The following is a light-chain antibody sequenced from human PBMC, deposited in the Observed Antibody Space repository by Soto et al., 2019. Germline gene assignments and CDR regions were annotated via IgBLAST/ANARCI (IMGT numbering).Light chain of an antibody. CDR1: QSVSSY. J-gene: IGKJ4*02. Sequence: EIVLTQSPATLSLSPGERATLSCRASQSVSSYLAWYQQKPGQAPRLLIYDASNRATGIPARFSGIGSGTDFTLTISSLEPEDFAVYYCQQRSNWPGFGGGTKVEIK. V-gene: IGKV3-11*01. CDR2: DAS. CDR3: QQRSNWPG.